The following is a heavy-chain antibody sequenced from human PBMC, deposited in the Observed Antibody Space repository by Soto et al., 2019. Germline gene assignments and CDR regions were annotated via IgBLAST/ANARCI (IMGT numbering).Heavy chain of an antibody. CDR3: TPRPGFCFGGSCSSTHYFAY. CDR2: ITSSSNDI. V-gene: IGHV3-21*01. J-gene: IGHJ4*02. D-gene: IGHD2-15*01. Sequence: EVQLVESGGGLVAPGGSLRLSCAASGFIFSTYTMNWVRQAPGKGLEWVSSITSSSNDIYYSDSVKGRFTISRDNAKKSLYRQMSSLTGEDTAVYYCTPRPGFCFGGSCSSTHYFAYWGQGTLVTDSS. CDR1: GFIFSTYT.